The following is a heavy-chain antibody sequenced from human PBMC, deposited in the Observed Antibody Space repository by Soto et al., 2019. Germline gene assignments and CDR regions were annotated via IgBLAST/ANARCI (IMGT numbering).Heavy chain of an antibody. D-gene: IGHD2-2*01. J-gene: IGHJ6*02. CDR1: DGSFSSDY. Sequence: PSETLSLTCAVYDGSFSSDYWSWIRQPPGKGLEWIGEINHSGSTNYNPSLKSRVTISGDTSKNQFSLKLSSVTAADTAVYYCARGQFGSTSLYYYYYGTDVWGQGNTVTVSS. CDR2: INHSGST. CDR3: ARGQFGSTSLYYYYYGTDV. V-gene: IGHV4-34*01.